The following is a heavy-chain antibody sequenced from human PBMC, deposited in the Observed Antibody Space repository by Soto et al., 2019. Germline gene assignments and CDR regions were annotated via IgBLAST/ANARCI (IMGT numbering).Heavy chain of an antibody. CDR1: GFTFSSYA. D-gene: IGHD2-2*01. V-gene: IGHV3-30-3*01. Sequence: QVQLVESGGGVVQPGRSLSLSCAASGFTFSSYAMHWVRQAPGKGLEWVAVISYDGSNKYYADSVKGRFTISRDNSKNTLYLQMNSLRAEDTAVYYCARTLGDIVVVPAAAPSYYYGMDVWGQGTTVTVSS. J-gene: IGHJ6*02. CDR2: ISYDGSNK. CDR3: ARTLGDIVVVPAAAPSYYYGMDV.